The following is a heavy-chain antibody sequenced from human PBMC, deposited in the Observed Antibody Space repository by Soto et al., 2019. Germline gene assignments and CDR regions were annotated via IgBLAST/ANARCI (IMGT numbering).Heavy chain of an antibody. CDR1: GFSLSTSGVG. D-gene: IGHD6-19*01. J-gene: IGHJ5*02. CDR2: IYWDDDK. CDR3: APRRAIAVAGPWFDP. Sequence: QITLKESGPTLVKPTQTLTLTCTFSGFSLSTSGVGVGWIRQPPGKALEWLALIYWDDDKRYSPSLKSRLTITKDTSKNQVVHTMTNMDPVDTATYYCAPRRAIAVAGPWFDPWGQGTLVTVSS. V-gene: IGHV2-5*02.